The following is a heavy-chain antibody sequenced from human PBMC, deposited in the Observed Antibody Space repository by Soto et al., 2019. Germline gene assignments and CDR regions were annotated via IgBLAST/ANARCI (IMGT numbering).Heavy chain of an antibody. CDR3: AREVNVVALSDAFDI. CDR1: GDSISSDNYF. Sequence: QVQLQESGPGLVKPSQTLSLICTVSGDSISSDNYFWSWIRQPPGQGRESIGYISNRETPYYNPSLKSRVTIWLVTSKNRCSLDMYSVTAAVTAVYYCAREVNVVALSDAFDIWGQGTMVTVSS. J-gene: IGHJ3*02. D-gene: IGHD2-8*01. V-gene: IGHV4-30-4*01. CDR2: ISNRETP.